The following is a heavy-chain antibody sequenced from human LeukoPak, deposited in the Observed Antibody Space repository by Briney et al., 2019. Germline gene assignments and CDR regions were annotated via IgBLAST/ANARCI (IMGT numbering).Heavy chain of an antibody. CDR1: GYTFTTYW. CDR3: ARYYYDSSAGPFDY. V-gene: IGHV5-51*01. D-gene: IGHD3-22*01. Sequence: GESLKISCKGSGYTFTTYWIGWVRQMPGKGLEWMGIIYPDDSDTRYSPSFQGQVTISADKSISTAYLQWSSLKASDTAMYYCARYYYDSSAGPFDYWGQGTLVTVSS. CDR2: IYPDDSDT. J-gene: IGHJ4*02.